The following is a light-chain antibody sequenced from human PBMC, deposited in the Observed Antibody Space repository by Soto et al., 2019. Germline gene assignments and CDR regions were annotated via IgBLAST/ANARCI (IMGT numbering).Light chain of an antibody. V-gene: IGLV2-8*01. CDR2: HVS. Sequence: QSALTQPPSASGSPGQSVTISCTGAGTDVGQYNYVSWYQQHPGKAPKLLIHHVSRRPSGVPARFSGSKSDNTASLTVSGLQTEDEADYYCSSYGGFNNVLFGGGTKLTVL. CDR3: SSYGGFNNVL. CDR1: GTDVGQYNY. J-gene: IGLJ2*01.